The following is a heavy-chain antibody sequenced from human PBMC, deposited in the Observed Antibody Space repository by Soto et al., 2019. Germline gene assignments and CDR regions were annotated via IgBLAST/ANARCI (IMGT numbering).Heavy chain of an antibody. V-gene: IGHV4-31*03. CDR2: IDYSGST. CDR1: GGSISSGGYY. Sequence: QVQLQESGPGLVKPSQTLSLTCTVSGGSISSGGYYWSWIRQHPGKGLEWIGYIDYSGSTYYNPSLKSRVTISVDTSKNQFSLKLSSVTAADTAVYYCARGGRRSPVMDVWGQGTTVTVSS. CDR3: ARGGRRSPVMDV. J-gene: IGHJ6*02.